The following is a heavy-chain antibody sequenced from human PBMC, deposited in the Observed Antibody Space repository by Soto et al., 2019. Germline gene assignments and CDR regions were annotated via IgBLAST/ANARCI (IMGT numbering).Heavy chain of an antibody. CDR1: GGSLRSGSYY. J-gene: IGHJ4*02. CDR2: IYRGGAT. Sequence: PSETLSLTCTVSGGSLRSGSYYWSWIRQPPGKGLEWIGCIYRGGATTYNASLKSRVTISVDTSKNQFFLKVNSVTAADTAVYFCARDSSGRHDYWGQGTPVTVSS. V-gene: IGHV4-61*01. CDR3: ARDSSGRHDY. D-gene: IGHD3-22*01.